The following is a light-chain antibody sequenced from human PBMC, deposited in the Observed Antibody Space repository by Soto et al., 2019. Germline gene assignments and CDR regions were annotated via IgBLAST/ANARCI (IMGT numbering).Light chain of an antibody. J-gene: IGLJ2*01. Sequence: QSALTQPASVSGSPGQSITISCTGTSSDIGTYIYVSWYLQHPGKAPKLLIYEVGNRPSGVSNRFSGSKSGNTASLTISGLQAEDEADYYCSPYTSSNSVVFGGGTKLTVL. CDR3: SPYTSSNSVV. V-gene: IGLV2-14*01. CDR2: EVG. CDR1: SSDIGTYIY.